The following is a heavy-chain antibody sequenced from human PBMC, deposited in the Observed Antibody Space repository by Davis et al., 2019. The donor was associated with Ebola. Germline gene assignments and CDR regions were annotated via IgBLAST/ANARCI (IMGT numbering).Heavy chain of an antibody. CDR3: TTLGRYSYGYYYYGMDV. J-gene: IGHJ6*02. D-gene: IGHD5-18*01. V-gene: IGHV3-15*07. CDR2: IKSKTDGGTT. Sequence: GGSLRLSCAASGFTFSNAWMNWVRQAPGKGLEWVGRIKSKTDGGTTDYAAPVKGRFTISRDDSKNTLYLQMNSLKTEDTAVYYCTTLGRYSYGYYYYGMDVWGQGTTVTVSS. CDR1: GFTFSNAW.